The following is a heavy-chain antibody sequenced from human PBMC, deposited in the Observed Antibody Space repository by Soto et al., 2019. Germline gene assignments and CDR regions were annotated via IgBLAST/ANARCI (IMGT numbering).Heavy chain of an antibody. CDR3: TKDPYQLMVYTFDF. Sequence: PVGSRRLACAASELTIGDYAMHWLRQTPGKGLEWVSAISWNSGSRAYADSVKGRFSISRDNAKNSLYLQMNSLRPEDTALYYCTKDPYQLMVYTFDFWGQGTQVTVSS. J-gene: IGHJ5*01. CDR2: ISWNSGSR. V-gene: IGHV3-9*01. CDR1: ELTIGDYA. D-gene: IGHD2-8*01.